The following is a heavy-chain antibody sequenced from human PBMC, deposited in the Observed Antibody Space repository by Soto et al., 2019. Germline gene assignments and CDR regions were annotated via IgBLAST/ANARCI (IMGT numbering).Heavy chain of an antibody. Sequence: GGSLRLSCAASGFTFSGYGMSCVRQAPGKGLEWVSAITGTDVTRYYADSVNGRFTISRDNSKNTLYLLMNSLRAEGTAVYYCAKSTAGGCYSPFDLWAQGTQVTVSS. V-gene: IGHV3-23*01. CDR3: AKSTAGGCYSPFDL. CDR1: GFTFSGYG. D-gene: IGHD2-15*01. J-gene: IGHJ5*02. CDR2: ITGTDVTR.